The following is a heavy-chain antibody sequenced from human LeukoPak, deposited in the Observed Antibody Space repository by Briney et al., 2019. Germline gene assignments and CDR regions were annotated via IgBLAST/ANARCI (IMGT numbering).Heavy chain of an antibody. CDR3: AGYSGSYYSLDY. J-gene: IGHJ4*02. CDR1: GGSISSSSYY. V-gene: IGHV4-39*07. CDR2: IYYNGST. Sequence: SETLSLTCTVSGGSISSSSYYWGWIRQPPGKGLEWIGTIYYNGSTYYDPSLNSRVTISVDTSKNQFSLKLNSVTAADTALYYCAGYSGSYYSLDYWGQGTLVTVSS. D-gene: IGHD1-26*01.